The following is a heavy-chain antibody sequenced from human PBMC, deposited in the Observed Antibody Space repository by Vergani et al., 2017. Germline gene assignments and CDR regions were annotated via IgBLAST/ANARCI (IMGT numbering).Heavy chain of an antibody. D-gene: IGHD3-10*01. V-gene: IGHV4-34*01. CDR1: GGSFSGYY. Sequence: QVQLQQWGAGLLKPSETLSLTCAVYGGSFSGYYWSWIRQPPGKGLEWIGEINHSGSTYYNPSLKSRVTISVDRSKNQFSLKLSSVTAADTAVYYCARAEEESPSFDYWGQGTLVTVSS. J-gene: IGHJ4*02. CDR3: ARAEEESPSFDY. CDR2: INHSGST.